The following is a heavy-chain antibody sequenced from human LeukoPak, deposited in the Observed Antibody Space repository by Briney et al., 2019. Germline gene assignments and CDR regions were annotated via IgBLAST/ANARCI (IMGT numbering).Heavy chain of an antibody. D-gene: IGHD6-13*01. J-gene: IGHJ6*03. Sequence: ASVKVSCKASGYTFTSYDINGVRQATGQGREWMGWMNPNSGNTGYAQKFQGRVTMTKNTSISTAYMELSSLRSEDTAVYYCASSPSLSSSWYGYYYYYYYMDVWGKGTTVTVSS. CDR2: MNPNSGNT. V-gene: IGHV1-8*01. CDR3: ASSPSLSSSWYGYYYYYYYMDV. CDR1: GYTFTSYD.